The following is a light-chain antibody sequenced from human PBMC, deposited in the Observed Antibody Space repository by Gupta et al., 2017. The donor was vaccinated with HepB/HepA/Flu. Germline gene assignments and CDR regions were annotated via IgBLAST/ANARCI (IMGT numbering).Light chain of an antibody. CDR1: SSDVGSYNL. V-gene: IGLV2-23*02. CDR3: GTGAGSSNYV. J-gene: IGLJ1*01. CDR2: EVN. Sequence: SALTHAASVSGSPGQSLTISCPGTSSDVGSYNLVSWYQQYPGKAHKLMIYEVNKRTTGISNSFSGSKSGNTASLAISERQEEDEADYYGGTGAGSSNYVFGTVTKVTVL.